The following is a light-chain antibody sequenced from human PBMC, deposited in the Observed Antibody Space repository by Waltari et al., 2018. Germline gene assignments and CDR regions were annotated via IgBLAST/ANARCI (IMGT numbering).Light chain of an antibody. CDR1: RSLVHTDGNTF. Sequence: TQSPLSLPVTLGQPASIPCKSSRSLVHTDGNTFFYWYHQRPGQSPRRLIYRVSNRDSGVPDRFSGSGSGTDFTLRISRVEAEDVGIYFCMQGVRPWTFGQGTRVEIK. J-gene: IGKJ1*01. CDR3: MQGVRPWT. V-gene: IGKV2-30*02. CDR2: RVS.